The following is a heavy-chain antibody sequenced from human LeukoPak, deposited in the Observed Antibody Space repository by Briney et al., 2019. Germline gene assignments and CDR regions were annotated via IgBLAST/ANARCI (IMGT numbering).Heavy chain of an antibody. D-gene: IGHD6-13*01. V-gene: IGHV4-34*01. J-gene: IGHJ5*02. Sequence: SETLSLPCAVYGGSFSGYYWSWIRQPPGKGLEWIGEINHSGSTNYNPSLKSRVTISVDTSKNQFSLKLSSVTAADTAVYYCARPAIPYSGSWYYNWFDPWGQGTLVTVSS. CDR1: GGSFSGYY. CDR3: ARPAIPYSGSWYYNWFDP. CDR2: INHSGST.